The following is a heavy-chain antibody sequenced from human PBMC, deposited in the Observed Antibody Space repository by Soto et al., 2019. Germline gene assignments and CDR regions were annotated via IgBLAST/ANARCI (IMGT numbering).Heavy chain of an antibody. V-gene: IGHV3-30*18. CDR3: AKDTAIRDYYYYYYMDV. J-gene: IGHJ6*03. Sequence: GGSLRLSCAASGFTFSSYGMHWVRQAPGKGLEWVAVISYDGSNKYYADTVKGRFTISRDNSKNTLYLQMKSLRAEDTALYYCAKDTAIRDYYYYYYMDVWGKGTTVTVSS. D-gene: IGHD2-2*02. CDR1: GFTFSSYG. CDR2: ISYDGSNK.